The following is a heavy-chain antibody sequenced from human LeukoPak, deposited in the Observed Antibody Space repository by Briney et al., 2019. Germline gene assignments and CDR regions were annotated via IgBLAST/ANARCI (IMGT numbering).Heavy chain of an antibody. J-gene: IGHJ4*02. CDR3: ARDPPPYYDILTGYYSPAWAFDY. CDR2: ISSSGSTI. V-gene: IGHV3-48*03. CDR1: GFTFSSYA. Sequence: PGGSLRLSCAASGFTFSSYAMHWVRQAPGKGLEWVSYISSSGSTIYYADSVKGRFTISRDNAKNSLYLQMNSLRAEDTAVYYCARDPPPYYDILTGYYSPAWAFDYWGQGTLVTVSS. D-gene: IGHD3-9*01.